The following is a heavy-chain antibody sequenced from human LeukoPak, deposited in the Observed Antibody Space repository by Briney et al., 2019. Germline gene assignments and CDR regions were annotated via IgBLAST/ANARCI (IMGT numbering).Heavy chain of an antibody. Sequence: PGGSLRLSCAASGFTFSSYAMSWVRQAPGKGLEWVSTISGSGGSTYYADSVKGRFTISRDNSKNTLYLQMNSLRAEDTAVYYCAKVGITGTTLAWFDPWGQGTLVTVSS. V-gene: IGHV3-23*01. J-gene: IGHJ5*02. D-gene: IGHD1-20*01. CDR3: AKVGITGTTLAWFDP. CDR2: ISGSGGST. CDR1: GFTFSSYA.